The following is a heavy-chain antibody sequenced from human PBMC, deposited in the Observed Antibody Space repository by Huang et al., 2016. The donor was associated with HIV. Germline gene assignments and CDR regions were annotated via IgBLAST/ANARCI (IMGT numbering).Heavy chain of an antibody. V-gene: IGHV3-23*01. J-gene: IGHJ4*02. CDR1: GFTVSSYA. CDR2: ITGRGSSA. CDR3: AKADSGAAAGSLVDY. D-gene: IGHD6-13*01. Sequence: EVQLLESGGGLVQPGGSLRLSCAASGFTVSSYAMRWVRPARGKGLEGVSSITGRGSSAYYAYSVKGRFTISRDNSKNTLYLKMNSLRAEDTAIYYCAKADSGAAAGSLVDYWGQGTLVTVSS.